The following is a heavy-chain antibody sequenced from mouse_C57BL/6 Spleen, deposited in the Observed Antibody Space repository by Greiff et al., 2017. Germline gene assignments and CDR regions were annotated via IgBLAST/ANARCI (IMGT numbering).Heavy chain of an antibody. D-gene: IGHD1-1*01. Sequence: EVQLQQSGPELVKPGASVKISCKASGYTFTDYYMNWVKQSHGKSLEWIGDINPNNGGTSYNQKFKGKATLTVDKSSSTAYMELRSLTSEDSAVYYCARKDYGSRGGFDYWGQGTTLTVSS. V-gene: IGHV1-26*01. CDR3: ARKDYGSRGGFDY. CDR1: GYTFTDYY. CDR2: INPNNGGT. J-gene: IGHJ2*01.